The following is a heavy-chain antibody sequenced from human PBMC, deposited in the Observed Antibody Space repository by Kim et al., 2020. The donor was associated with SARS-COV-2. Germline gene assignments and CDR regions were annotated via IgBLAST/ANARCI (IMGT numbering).Heavy chain of an antibody. CDR1: GGSISSSSYY. CDR3: ARGIAVASSFDY. CDR2: IYYSGST. Sequence: SETLSLTCTVSGGSISSSSYYWGWIRQPPGKGLEWIGSIYYSGSTYYNPSLKSRVTISVDTSKNQFSLKLSSVTAADTAVYYCARGIAVASSFDYLGQGT. V-gene: IGHV4-39*07. J-gene: IGHJ4*02. D-gene: IGHD6-19*01.